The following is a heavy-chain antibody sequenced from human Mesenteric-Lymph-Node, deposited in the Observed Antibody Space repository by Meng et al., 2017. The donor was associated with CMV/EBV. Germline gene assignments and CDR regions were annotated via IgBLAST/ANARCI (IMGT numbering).Heavy chain of an antibody. CDR2: IYYSGST. CDR1: GGSISTYY. V-gene: IGHV4-59*01. CDR3: ASGGELRFLEWSRRQIYWFDP. Sequence: SETLSLTCTVSGGSISTYYWSWIRQPPGKGLEWIGYIYYSGSTNYNPSLKSRVTISVDTSKNQFSLKLSSVAAADTAVYYCASGGELRFLEWSRRQIYWFDPWGQGTLVTVSS. J-gene: IGHJ5*02. D-gene: IGHD3-3*01.